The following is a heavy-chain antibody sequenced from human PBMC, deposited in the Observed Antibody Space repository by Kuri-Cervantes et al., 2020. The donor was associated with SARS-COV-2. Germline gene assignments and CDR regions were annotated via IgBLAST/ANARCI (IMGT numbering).Heavy chain of an antibody. V-gene: IGHV4-61*02. Sequence: LRLSCTVSGGSISSGSYYWSWIRKPAGKGLEWIGRSYTSGSTNYNPSLKSRVTISVDTSKNQFSLKLSSVTAADTAVYYCARDLAYDSSGYAFDYWGQGTLVTVSS. J-gene: IGHJ4*02. D-gene: IGHD3-22*01. CDR2: SYTSGST. CDR3: ARDLAYDSSGYAFDY. CDR1: GGSISSGSYY.